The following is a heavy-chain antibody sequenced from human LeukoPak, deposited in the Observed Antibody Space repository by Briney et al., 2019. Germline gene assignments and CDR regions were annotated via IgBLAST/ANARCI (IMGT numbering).Heavy chain of an antibody. CDR1: GGSISSGSYY. D-gene: IGHD3-22*01. Sequence: KPSETLSLTCTVSGGSISSGSYYWSWIRQPPGKGLEWIGSIYYSGSTYYNPSLKSRVTLSVDTSKNQFSLKLSSVTAADTAVYYCARDLAVLGYFHFDYWGQGTLVTVSS. CDR3: ARDLAVLGYFHFDY. V-gene: IGHV4-39*07. CDR2: IYYSGST. J-gene: IGHJ4*02.